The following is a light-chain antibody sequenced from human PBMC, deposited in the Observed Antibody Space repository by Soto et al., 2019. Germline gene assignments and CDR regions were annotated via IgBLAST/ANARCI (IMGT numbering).Light chain of an antibody. V-gene: IGKV3-11*01. CDR2: DAS. J-gene: IGKJ4*01. CDR1: QNVDIY. Sequence: EVVLTQSPVTLALSPGERATLSCRASQNVDIYVAWYQQQPGQAPRLLIYDASNRSTGIPARFSGSGSGTDVTLTISRLEPEDFAVYYCQQRRDWPPLTFGGGTKVDIK. CDR3: QQRRDWPPLT.